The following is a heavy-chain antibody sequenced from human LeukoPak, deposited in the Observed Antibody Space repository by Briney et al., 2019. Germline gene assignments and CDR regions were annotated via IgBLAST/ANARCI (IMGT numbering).Heavy chain of an antibody. D-gene: IGHD3-22*01. Sequence: GESLKISCKGSGYSFTSYWIGWVRQMPGKGLEWMGIIYPGDSDTRYSPSFQGHVTISADKSISTAYLQWSSLKASDTAMYYCARRTYYYDSSGYRVGRWFDPWGQGTLVTVSS. CDR3: ARRTYYYDSSGYRVGRWFDP. CDR2: IYPGDSDT. J-gene: IGHJ5*02. V-gene: IGHV5-51*01. CDR1: GYSFTSYW.